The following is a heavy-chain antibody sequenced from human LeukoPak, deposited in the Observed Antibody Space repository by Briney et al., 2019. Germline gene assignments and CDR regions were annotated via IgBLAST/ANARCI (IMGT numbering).Heavy chain of an antibody. J-gene: IGHJ3*02. V-gene: IGHV3-30*04. Sequence: GGSLRLSCAASGFSFGDYTMHWVRQAPGKGLEWVAMISYHGSKKYYAGSVEGRFSVSRDNSKNTLYLQMNSLKTEDTAVYYCARGSGNAFDIWGQGTLVTVSS. CDR3: ARGSGNAFDI. CDR2: ISYHGSKK. CDR1: GFSFGDYT.